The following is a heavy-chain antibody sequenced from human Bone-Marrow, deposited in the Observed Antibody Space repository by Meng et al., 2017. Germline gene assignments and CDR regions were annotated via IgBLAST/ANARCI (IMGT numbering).Heavy chain of an antibody. Sequence: GESLKISCAASGFTFSSYSMNWVRQAPGKGLEWVSSISSSSSYIYYADSENGRFTISRHNAKNSLYLHMNSMRAEETAVYYCARETPSNRDYGINWFDPWGQGTLVTVSS. CDR2: ISSSSSYI. D-gene: IGHD4-17*01. V-gene: IGHV3-21*01. CDR3: ARETPSNRDYGINWFDP. J-gene: IGHJ5*02. CDR1: GFTFSSYS.